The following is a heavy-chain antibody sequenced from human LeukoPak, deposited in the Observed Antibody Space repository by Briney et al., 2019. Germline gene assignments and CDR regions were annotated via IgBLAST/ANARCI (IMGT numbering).Heavy chain of an antibody. CDR3: ARDQGYYYDSSGPLDY. Sequence: PGRSLRLSCAASEFTFSSYAMHWVRQAPGKGLEWVAVISYDGSNKYYADSVKGRFTISRDNSKNTLYLQMNSLRAEDTAVYYCARDQGYYYDSSGPLDYWGQGTLVTVSS. J-gene: IGHJ4*02. CDR2: ISYDGSNK. V-gene: IGHV3-30-3*01. CDR1: EFTFSSYA. D-gene: IGHD3-22*01.